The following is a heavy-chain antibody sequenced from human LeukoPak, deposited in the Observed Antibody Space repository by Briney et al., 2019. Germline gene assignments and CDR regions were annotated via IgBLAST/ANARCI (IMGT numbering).Heavy chain of an antibody. CDR1: GFKFSTYW. CDR2: IRYDGSNK. Sequence: GGSLRLSCVASGFKFSTYWMSWVRQAPGKGLEWVAFIRYDGSNKYYADSVKGRFTISRDNSKNTLYLQMDSLRAEDTAVYYCARGTAAAKIDYWGQGTLVTVSS. CDR3: ARGTAAAKIDY. J-gene: IGHJ4*02. V-gene: IGHV3-30*02. D-gene: IGHD6-13*01.